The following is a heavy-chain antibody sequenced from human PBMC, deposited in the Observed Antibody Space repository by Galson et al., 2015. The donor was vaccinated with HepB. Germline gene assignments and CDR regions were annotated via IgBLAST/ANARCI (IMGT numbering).Heavy chain of an antibody. V-gene: IGHV1-69*13. D-gene: IGHD3-9*01. Sequence: SVKVSCKASGGTFSSYAISWVRQAPGQGLEWMGGIIPIFGTANYARKFQGRVTITADESTSTAYMELSSLRSEDTAVYYCARGRPAGRYFDWFNHAFDIWGQGTMVTVSS. J-gene: IGHJ3*02. CDR3: ARGRPAGRYFDWFNHAFDI. CDR1: GGTFSSYA. CDR2: IIPIFGTA.